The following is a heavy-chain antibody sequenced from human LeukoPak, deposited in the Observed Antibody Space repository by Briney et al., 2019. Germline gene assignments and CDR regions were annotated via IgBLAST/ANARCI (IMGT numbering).Heavy chain of an antibody. D-gene: IGHD2-2*03. CDR1: GFTFSSYE. V-gene: IGHV3-48*03. CDR2: ISSSGSTI. CDR3: ARDNGYCSSTSCSGYYYGMDV. Sequence: PGGSLRLSCAASGFTFSSYEMNWVRQAPGKGLEWVSYISSSGSTIYYADSVKGRFTISRDNAKHSLYLQMNSLRAEDTAVYYCARDNGYCSSTSCSGYYYGMDVWGKGTTVTVSS. J-gene: IGHJ6*04.